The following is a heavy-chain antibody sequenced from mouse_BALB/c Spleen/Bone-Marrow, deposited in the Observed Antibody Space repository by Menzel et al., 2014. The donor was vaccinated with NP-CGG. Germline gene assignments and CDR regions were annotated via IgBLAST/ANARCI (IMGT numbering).Heavy chain of an antibody. Sequence: QVQLKESGAELVKPGASVKLSCKASGYTFTSYYMYWVKQRPGQGLEWIGEINPSSGGTNFNEKFKSKATLTVDKSSSTAYMQLSSLTSEDSAVYYCTRSYYGNYFDVWGAGTTVTVSS. D-gene: IGHD2-1*01. CDR2: INPSSGGT. CDR1: GYTFTSYY. CDR3: TRSYYGNYFDV. J-gene: IGHJ1*01. V-gene: IGHV1S81*02.